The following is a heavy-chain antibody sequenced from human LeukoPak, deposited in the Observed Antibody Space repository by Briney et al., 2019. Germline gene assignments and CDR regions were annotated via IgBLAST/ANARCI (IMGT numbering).Heavy chain of an antibody. J-gene: IGHJ4*02. Sequence: TSEALSLTCMVPGGSISVYYWSWIRQPPGKGLEWIGYIYNSGSTNYNPSLKSRLTISVDTSKNQFSLKLSSVTAADTAVYYCARDRELGYWGQGTLVTVSS. D-gene: IGHD3-10*01. V-gene: IGHV4-59*01. CDR1: GGSISVYY. CDR3: ARDRELGY. CDR2: IYNSGST.